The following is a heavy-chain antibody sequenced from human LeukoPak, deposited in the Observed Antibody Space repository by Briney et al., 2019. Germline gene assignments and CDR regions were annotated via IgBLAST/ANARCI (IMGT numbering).Heavy chain of an antibody. D-gene: IGHD5-18*01. CDR1: GYTFTNYG. Sequence: GASVKVSCKASGYTFTNYGINWVRQAPGQGLEWMGWISTYNGDTNYAQKFQGRVTMTTGTSTSTAYMELRSLRSDDTAAYYCARGSSYGFSMGYWGQGALVTVSS. V-gene: IGHV1-18*01. CDR2: ISTYNGDT. CDR3: ARGSSYGFSMGY. J-gene: IGHJ4*02.